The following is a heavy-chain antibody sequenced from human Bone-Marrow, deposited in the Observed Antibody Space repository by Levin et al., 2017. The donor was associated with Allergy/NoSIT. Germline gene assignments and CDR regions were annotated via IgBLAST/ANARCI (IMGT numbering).Heavy chain of an antibody. Sequence: PGESLKISCAASGFTFSSYSMSWVRQAPGKGLEWFAYISSSSSSIYYADSVTGRFTISRDNAKNSLYLQMNSLRDEDTAVYYCARALGTTVTTASGYWGQGTLVTVSS. V-gene: IGHV3-48*02. CDR1: GFTFSSYS. CDR2: ISSSSSSI. D-gene: IGHD4-17*01. J-gene: IGHJ4*02. CDR3: ARALGTTVTTASGY.